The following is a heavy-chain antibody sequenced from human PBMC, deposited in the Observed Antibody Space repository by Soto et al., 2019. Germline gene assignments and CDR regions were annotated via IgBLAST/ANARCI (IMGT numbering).Heavy chain of an antibody. CDR3: ATERETTTAFDY. V-gene: IGHV3-23*01. CDR2: ITDNGGST. J-gene: IGHJ4*02. Sequence: GGSLRLSCAASGFTFSRDGMSWVRQAPGKGLEWVSLITDNGGSTYYADSVKGRFTISRDNTKNTLFLQMNSLRAEDTAVYYCATERETTTAFDYWGQGALVTVSS. CDR1: GFTFSRDG. D-gene: IGHD4-17*01.